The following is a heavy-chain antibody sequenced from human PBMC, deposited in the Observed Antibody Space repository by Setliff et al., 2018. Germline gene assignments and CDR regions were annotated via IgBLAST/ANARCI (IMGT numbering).Heavy chain of an antibody. CDR1: RFTFSSYY. D-gene: IGHD1-1*01. Sequence: PGGSLRLSCVASRFTFSSYYMNWVRQAPGKGLEWVSSISSTSTYIYYADSVKGRFTISRDNAKNTVYLQMNSLGAEDTAIYYCARDRQGDGNYYMDVWGKGTTVTVSS. J-gene: IGHJ6*03. CDR2: ISSTSTYI. V-gene: IGHV3-21*01. CDR3: ARDRQGDGNYYMDV.